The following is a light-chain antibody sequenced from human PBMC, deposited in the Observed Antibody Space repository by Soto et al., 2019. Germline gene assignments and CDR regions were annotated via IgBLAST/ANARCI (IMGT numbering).Light chain of an antibody. CDR2: GVS. CDR1: SSDVGTSNS. CDR3: SSYSSSSTLVV. V-gene: IGLV2-14*01. J-gene: IGLJ2*01. Sequence: QSALTQPASVSGSPGQSITISCTGTSSDVGTSNSVSWYQQHPGKAPKLMFYGVSNRPSGVSNRFSGSKSGNTASLTISGLQAEDEADYYCSSYSSSSTLVVFGGGTQLTVL.